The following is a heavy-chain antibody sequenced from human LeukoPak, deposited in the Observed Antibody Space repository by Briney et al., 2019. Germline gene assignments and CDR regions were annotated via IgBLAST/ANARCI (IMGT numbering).Heavy chain of an antibody. V-gene: IGHV3-48*02. J-gene: IGHJ3*02. D-gene: IGHD3-10*01. Sequence: GRSLRLSCAASGFTFSSFSMNWVRQAPGKGLEWVSYISSGSSTIYYADSVKGRFTISRDNAKNSLYLQVNSLRDEDTAVYYCARAGGLLWFGEVLESSDAFHIWGQGTMVTVSS. CDR2: ISSGSSTI. CDR1: GFTFSSFS. CDR3: ARAGGLLWFGEVLESSDAFHI.